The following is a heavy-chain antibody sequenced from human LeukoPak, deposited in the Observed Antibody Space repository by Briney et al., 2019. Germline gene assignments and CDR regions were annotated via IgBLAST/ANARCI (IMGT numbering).Heavy chain of an antibody. Sequence: KTSETLSLTCAVYGGSFSGYYWSWIRQPPGKGLEWIGEINRSGSTNYNPSLKSRVTISVDTSKKQFSLRLSSVTAADTAVYYCARGDSGYDSGGFDYWGQGTLVTVSS. J-gene: IGHJ4*02. CDR3: ARGDSGYDSGGFDY. CDR1: GGSFSGYY. D-gene: IGHD5-12*01. CDR2: INRSGST. V-gene: IGHV4-34*01.